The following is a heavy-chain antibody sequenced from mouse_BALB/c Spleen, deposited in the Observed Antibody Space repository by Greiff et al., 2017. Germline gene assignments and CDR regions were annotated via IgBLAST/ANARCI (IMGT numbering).Heavy chain of an antibody. D-gene: IGHD1-1*01. CDR3: ARIYYGSSYEYFDV. Sequence: EVKLMESGPELVKPGASVKMSCKASGYTFTSYVMHWVKQKPGQGLEWIGYINPYNDGTKYNEKFKGKATLTSDKSSSTAYMELSSLTSEDSAVYYCARIYYGSSYEYFDVWGAGTTVTVSS. CDR2: INPYNDGT. J-gene: IGHJ1*01. CDR1: GYTFTSYV. V-gene: IGHV1-14*01.